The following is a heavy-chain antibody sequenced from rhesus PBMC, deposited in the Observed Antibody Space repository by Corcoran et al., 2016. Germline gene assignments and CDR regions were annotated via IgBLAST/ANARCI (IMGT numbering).Heavy chain of an antibody. V-gene: IGHV4-165*02. CDR2: IEGGGAVT. CDR1: GGSISGSF. CDR3: ARSPPLATFRFDV. J-gene: IGHJ5-1*01. Sequence: QVQLQESGPGLVKSSETLSLTCAVSGGSISGSFWHWIRQSPGKGLEWFGFIEGGGAVTDSIPTLKSRVTISTDTYKSQLSLKLRSVTAADTSVYYCARSPPLATFRFDVWGAGVLVTVSS.